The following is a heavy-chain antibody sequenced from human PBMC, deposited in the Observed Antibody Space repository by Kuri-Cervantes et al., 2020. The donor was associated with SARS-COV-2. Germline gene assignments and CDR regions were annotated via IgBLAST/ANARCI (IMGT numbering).Heavy chain of an antibody. CDR1: GGSISSSSYY. Sequence: GSLRLSCTVSGGSISSSSYYWGWIRQPPGKGLEWIGSIYYSGSTYYNPSLKSRVTISVDTSKNQFSLKLSSVTAADTAVYYCARIAQSRALNMDTAMVGWFDPWGQGTLVTVSS. J-gene: IGHJ5*02. CDR2: IYYSGST. D-gene: IGHD5-18*01. CDR3: ARIAQSRALNMDTAMVGWFDP. V-gene: IGHV4-39*01.